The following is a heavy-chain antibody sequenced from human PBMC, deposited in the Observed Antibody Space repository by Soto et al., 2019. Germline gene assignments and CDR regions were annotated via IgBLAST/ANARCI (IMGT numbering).Heavy chain of an antibody. CDR3: ARDSPLASRDRFDP. J-gene: IGHJ5*02. V-gene: IGHV1-18*04. Sequence: QVQLVQSGAEVKKPGASVKVSCKASGYTFTSHGVTWVRQAPGQGLEWMGWISANNGNTEYAQKFQGRVTMTRDTSTSTAYMELRSLRSDDTAVYYCARDSPLASRDRFDPWGQGTQVTVSS. CDR2: ISANNGNT. CDR1: GYTFTSHG.